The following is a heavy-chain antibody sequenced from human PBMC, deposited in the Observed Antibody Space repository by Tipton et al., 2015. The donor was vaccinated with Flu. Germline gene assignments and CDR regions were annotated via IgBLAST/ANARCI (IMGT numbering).Heavy chain of an antibody. V-gene: IGHV1-18*01. CDR1: GYTFTSYG. Sequence: QLMQSGAEVKKPGASVKVSCKASGYTFTSYGISWVRQAPGQGPEWMGRISAYNGNTNYAQKLQGRVTMTKDTSTSTAYMELRSLRSDGTAVYYCARGGSGSYYNRIGGPGTVWGQGTLVTVSS. CDR2: ISAYNGNT. J-gene: IGHJ4*02. D-gene: IGHD3-10*01. CDR3: ARGGSGSYYNRIGGPGTV.